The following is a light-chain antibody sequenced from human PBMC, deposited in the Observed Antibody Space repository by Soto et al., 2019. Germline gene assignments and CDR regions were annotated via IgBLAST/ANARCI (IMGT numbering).Light chain of an antibody. V-gene: IGLV2-14*01. CDR1: SSDVGGYNY. CDR2: EVS. J-gene: IGLJ2*01. CDR3: SSYTSSSTLVV. Sequence: QSALTQPASVSGSPGQSITISCTGTSSDVGGYNYVSWYQQHPGKAPKLMIYEVSNRPSGVSNRFSGSKSGNTASLTISGRQAEDEVDYYCSSYTSSSTLVVFGGGTKVTVL.